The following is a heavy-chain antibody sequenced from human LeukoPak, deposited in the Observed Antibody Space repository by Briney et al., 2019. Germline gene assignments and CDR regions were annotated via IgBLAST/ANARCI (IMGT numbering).Heavy chain of an antibody. Sequence: SGGSLRLSCAASGFTFSSYAMSWVRQAPGKGLEWVSAISGSGGSTYYAGSVKGRFTISRDNAKNSLYLQMNSLRAEDTALYYCAKDQHYTVAGTDYWGQGTLVTVSS. V-gene: IGHV3-23*01. CDR1: GFTFSSYA. CDR3: AKDQHYTVAGTDY. CDR2: ISGSGGST. D-gene: IGHD6-19*01. J-gene: IGHJ4*02.